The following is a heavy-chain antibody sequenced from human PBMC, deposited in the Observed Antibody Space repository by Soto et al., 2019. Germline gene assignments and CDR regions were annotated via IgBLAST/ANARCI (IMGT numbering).Heavy chain of an antibody. CDR3: AKGHGDESRFDP. CDR1: GFTFTSHA. V-gene: IGHV3-23*01. D-gene: IGHD4-17*01. J-gene: IGHJ5*02. Sequence: GGSLRLSCAASGFTFTSHAMYWVRQAPGRGLEWVSKISLSGASADYVDSVKGRFTISRDTSKNILYLQMNSLRVEDTAIYYWAKGHGDESRFDPWGQETLVTVSS. CDR2: ISLSGASA.